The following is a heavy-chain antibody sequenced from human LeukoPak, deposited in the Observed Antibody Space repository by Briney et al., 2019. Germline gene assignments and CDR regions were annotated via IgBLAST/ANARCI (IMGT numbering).Heavy chain of an antibody. CDR1: GESFSGYY. D-gene: IGHD3-10*01. J-gene: IGHJ5*02. CDR3: ASMVQGP. CDR2: IKHSGST. V-gene: IGHV4-34*01. Sequence: SETLSLTCAVYGESFSGYYWSWIRQPPGKGLEWIGEIKHSGSTNYNPSLKSRVTISVDKCKSQCSLKLSSVTAADTAVYYCASMVQGPWGQGTLVTVSS.